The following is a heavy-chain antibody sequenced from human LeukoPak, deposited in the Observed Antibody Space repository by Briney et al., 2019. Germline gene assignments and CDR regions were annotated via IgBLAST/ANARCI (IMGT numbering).Heavy chain of an antibody. J-gene: IGHJ4*02. CDR3: ARSSDRGAGWLSPEYYFDY. Sequence: ASVKVSCKASGYTFTSYGISWVRQAPGQGLEWMGWISAYNGNTNYAQKLQGRVTMTTDTSTSTAYMELRSLRSDDTAVYYCARSSDRGAGWLSPEYYFDYWGQGTLVTVSS. V-gene: IGHV1-18*01. D-gene: IGHD3-22*01. CDR1: GYTFTSYG. CDR2: ISAYNGNT.